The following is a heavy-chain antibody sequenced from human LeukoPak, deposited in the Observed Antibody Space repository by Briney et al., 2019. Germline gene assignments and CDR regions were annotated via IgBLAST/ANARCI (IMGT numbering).Heavy chain of an antibody. V-gene: IGHV3-21*01. J-gene: IGHJ3*02. CDR3: ARDYYDSSGYYNDAFDM. CDR1: GSTFSSYS. Sequence: PGGSLRLSCAASGSTFSSYSMNWVRQAPGKGLEWVSSISSSSSYIYYADSVKGRFTISRDNAKNSLYLQMNSLRAEDTAVYYCARDYYDSSGYYNDAFDMWGQGTMVTVSS. CDR2: ISSSSSYI. D-gene: IGHD3-22*01.